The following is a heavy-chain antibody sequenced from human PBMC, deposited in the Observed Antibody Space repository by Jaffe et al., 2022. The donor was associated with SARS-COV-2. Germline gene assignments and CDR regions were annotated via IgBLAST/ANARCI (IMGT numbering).Heavy chain of an antibody. CDR1: GYSFTSYW. Sequence: EVQLVQSGAEVKKPGESLRISCKGSGYSFTSYWISWVRQMPGKGLEWMGRIDPSDSYTNYSPSFQGHVTISADKSISTAYLQWSSLKASDTAMYYCARQRGYSYGYGYYYYGMDVWGQGTTVTVSS. CDR3: ARQRGYSYGYGYYYYGMDV. V-gene: IGHV5-10-1*03. J-gene: IGHJ6*02. D-gene: IGHD5-18*01. CDR2: IDPSDSYT.